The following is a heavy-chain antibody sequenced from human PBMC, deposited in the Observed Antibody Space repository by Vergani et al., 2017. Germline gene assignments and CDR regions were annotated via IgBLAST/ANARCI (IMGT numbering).Heavy chain of an antibody. CDR2: ISSSSSYI. CDR3: ARGITMVWGVTAA. CDR1: GFTFSSYS. J-gene: IGHJ5*02. V-gene: IGHV3-21*01. D-gene: IGHD3-10*01. Sequence: EVQLVESGGGLVKPGGSLRLSCAASGFTFSSYSMNWVRQAPGKGLEWVSSISSSSSYIYYADSVKGRFTISRDNAKNSLYLQMNSLRAEDTAVYYCARGITMVWGVTAAWGQGTLVTVSS.